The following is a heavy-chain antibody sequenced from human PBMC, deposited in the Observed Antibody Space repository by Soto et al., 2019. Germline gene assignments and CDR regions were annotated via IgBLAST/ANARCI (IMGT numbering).Heavy chain of an antibody. CDR1: GFTFSSYA. J-gene: IGHJ4*02. D-gene: IGHD6-13*01. V-gene: IGHV3-23*01. CDR3: AMAGGIATAGAFNY. CDR2: MSGRGGST. Sequence: EVQLLESGGGLVQPGGSLRLSCAASGFTFSSYAMSWVRQSPGKGLEWVSAMSGRGGSTYYADSVKGRFTISRDSSKNTLDLQMNSLRAEDTAVYYCAMAGGIATAGAFNYWGQGTLVTVSS.